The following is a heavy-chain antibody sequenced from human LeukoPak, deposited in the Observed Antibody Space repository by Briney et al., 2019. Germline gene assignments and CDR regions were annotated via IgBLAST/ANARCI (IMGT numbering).Heavy chain of an antibody. D-gene: IGHD2-2*02. Sequence: PSETLSLTCTVSGGSISSYYWSWIRQPAGKGLEWIGRIYTSGSTNYKPSLKRRVTMSVDTSKNQFSLKLSSVTAADTAVYYCARGRCSSTSCYTSAFDIWGQGTMVTASS. CDR1: GGSISSYY. J-gene: IGHJ3*02. V-gene: IGHV4-4*07. CDR3: ARGRCSSTSCYTSAFDI. CDR2: IYTSGST.